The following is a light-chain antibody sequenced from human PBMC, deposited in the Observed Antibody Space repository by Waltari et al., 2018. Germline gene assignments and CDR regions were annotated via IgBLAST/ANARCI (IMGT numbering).Light chain of an antibody. J-gene: IGLJ2*01. Sequence: SALSQPASVSGSPRQSITISCPGASSDVGGHDYVPWYQQHPGKAPKLIIRDVNNRPSGVSNRFSGSKSGNTASLTISGLQAEDEADYYCSSYSTSSSLILFGEGTKVTVL. CDR3: SSYSTSSSLIL. CDR1: SSDVGGHDY. V-gene: IGLV2-14*03. CDR2: DVN.